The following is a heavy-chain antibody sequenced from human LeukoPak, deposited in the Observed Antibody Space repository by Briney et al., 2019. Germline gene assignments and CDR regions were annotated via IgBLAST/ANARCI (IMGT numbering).Heavy chain of an antibody. J-gene: IGHJ4*02. D-gene: IGHD4-17*01. CDR3: ARWGGYGDYLYFDY. CDR1: GFTFSSYE. CDR2: ISSSASAI. V-gene: IGHV3-48*03. Sequence: RPGGSLRLSCTTSGFTFSSYEMNWVRQAPGKGLEWVSYISSSASAIFYADSVKGRFTISRDNVKNSLYLQMNSLRAEDTAVYYCARWGGYGDYLYFDYWGQGTLVTVSS.